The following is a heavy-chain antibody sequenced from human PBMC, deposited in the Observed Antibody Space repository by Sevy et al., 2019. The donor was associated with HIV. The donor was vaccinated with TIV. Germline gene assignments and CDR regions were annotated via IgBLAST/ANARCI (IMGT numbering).Heavy chain of an antibody. V-gene: IGHV4-59*08. Sequence: SETLSLTCTVSGGSITSLYWNWIRQPPGKGLEWIANIYYNGPINYNPSLKSRVTLSLDTSKNQFSLRLSSVTAADTAMYYRAGEDALCRCYSWGQGTLVTVSS. CDR3: AGEDALCRCYS. CDR1: GGSITSLY. J-gene: IGHJ4*02. CDR2: IYYNGPI. D-gene: IGHD2-15*01.